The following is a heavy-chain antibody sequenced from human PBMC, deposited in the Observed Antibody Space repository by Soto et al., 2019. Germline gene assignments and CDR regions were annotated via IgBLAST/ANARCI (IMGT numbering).Heavy chain of an antibody. Sequence: GGSLRLSCAASGFTFSSYSMNWVRQAPGKGLEWVSYISSSSSTIYYADSVKGRFTISRDNAKNSLYLQMNSLRAEDTAVYYCARLIKDSGYDYPSMFDYLGQGTLVTVSS. V-gene: IGHV3-48*01. D-gene: IGHD5-12*01. CDR2: ISSSSSTI. CDR3: ARLIKDSGYDYPSMFDY. J-gene: IGHJ4*02. CDR1: GFTFSSYS.